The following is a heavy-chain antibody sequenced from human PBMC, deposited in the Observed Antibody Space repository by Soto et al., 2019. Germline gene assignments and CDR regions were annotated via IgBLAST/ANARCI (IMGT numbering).Heavy chain of an antibody. J-gene: IGHJ6*01. CDR3: ARGVVYRDVGLAYGMDV. CDR1: FESFSTHY. V-gene: IGHV4-34*01. D-gene: IGHD3-22*01. Sequence: SVTCALYFESFSTHYWTLIRQSPGKGLEWVGEINYSGSTRYNWSLGSRVTISVDTSKNQFSLMVTSVTAEDTAVYYCARGVVYRDVGLAYGMDVWGQGTTVTVSS. CDR2: INYSGST.